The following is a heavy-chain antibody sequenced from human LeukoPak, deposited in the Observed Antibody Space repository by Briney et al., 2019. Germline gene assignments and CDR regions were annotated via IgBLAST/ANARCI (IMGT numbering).Heavy chain of an antibody. Sequence: GGSLRLSCAASGFTFSSYEMNWVRQAPGKGLEWVSYISSSGSTIYYADSVKGRFTISRDNAKNSLYLQMNSLRAEDTAVYYCARRSYYDILTGYYTRGGFDYWGQGTLVTVSS. V-gene: IGHV3-48*03. J-gene: IGHJ4*02. CDR3: ARRSYYDILTGYYTRGGFDY. D-gene: IGHD3-9*01. CDR1: GFTFSSYE. CDR2: ISSSGSTI.